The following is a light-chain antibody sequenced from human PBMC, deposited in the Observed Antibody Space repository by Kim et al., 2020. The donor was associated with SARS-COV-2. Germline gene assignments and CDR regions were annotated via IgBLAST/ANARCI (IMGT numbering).Light chain of an antibody. CDR2: GKN. J-gene: IGLJ2*01. CDR3: NSRDSNDNVV. V-gene: IGLV3-19*01. Sequence: VALGQTVRITCQVDRLRSYYATWFQQKPRQAPILVIYGKNNRPSGIPDRFSGSSSGNTASLTITGTQAGDEADYYCNSRDSNDNVVFGGGTQLTVL. CDR1: RLRSYY.